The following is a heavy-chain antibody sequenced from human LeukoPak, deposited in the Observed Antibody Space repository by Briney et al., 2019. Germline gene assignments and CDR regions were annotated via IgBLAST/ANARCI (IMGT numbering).Heavy chain of an antibody. V-gene: IGHV3-23*01. J-gene: IGHJ3*02. CDR3: SAARGFDAFDI. CDR1: GCTFSSYA. CDR2: ISGSGGST. Sequence: GGSLRLSCAASGCTFSSYAMSWVRQAPGKGLEWVSAISGSGGSTYYADSVKGRFTISRDNSKNTLYLQMNSLRAEDTAVYCCSAARGFDAFDIWGQGTMVTVSS. D-gene: IGHD2-15*01.